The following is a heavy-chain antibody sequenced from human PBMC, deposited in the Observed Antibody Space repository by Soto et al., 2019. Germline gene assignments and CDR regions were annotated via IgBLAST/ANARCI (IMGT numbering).Heavy chain of an antibody. J-gene: IGHJ4*02. D-gene: IGHD6-13*01. CDR1: GGTFSSYA. V-gene: IGHV1-69*01. CDR3: ASTGYSSSWSAGAFDY. Sequence: QVQLVQSGAEVKKPGSSVKVSCKASGGTFSSYAISWVRQAPGQGLEWMGGIIPIFGTANYAQKFQGRVTIAADESTSTAYMELSSLRSEDTAVYYCASTGYSSSWSAGAFDYWGQGTLVTVSS. CDR2: IIPIFGTA.